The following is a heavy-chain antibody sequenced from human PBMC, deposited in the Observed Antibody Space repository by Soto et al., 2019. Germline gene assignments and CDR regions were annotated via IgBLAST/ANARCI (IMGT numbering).Heavy chain of an antibody. CDR3: ARGEPDIVVVVADLNWFDP. J-gene: IGHJ5*02. D-gene: IGHD2-15*01. CDR1: GFTFSSYS. Sequence: EVQLVASGGGLVKPGGSLRLSCAASGFTFSSYSMNWVRQAPGKGLEWVSSISSSSSYIYYADSVKGRFTISRDNAKNSLYLQMNSLRAADTAVYYCARGEPDIVVVVADLNWFDPWGQGTLVTFSA. CDR2: ISSSSSYI. V-gene: IGHV3-21*01.